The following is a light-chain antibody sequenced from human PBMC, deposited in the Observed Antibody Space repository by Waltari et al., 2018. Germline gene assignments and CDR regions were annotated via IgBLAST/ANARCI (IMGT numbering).Light chain of an antibody. J-gene: IGKJ2*01. CDR3: QESSRLPYT. V-gene: IGKV1-39*01. Sequence: DIQMIQSPSSLSASVGDRVTITCQASQSTSSYLNWYQQKPGKAPQLLIYYASSLQSGVPSRFSGSGSGTDFTLTISRLQPEDFATYYCQESSRLPYTFGQGTKVDIK. CDR1: QSTSSY. CDR2: YAS.